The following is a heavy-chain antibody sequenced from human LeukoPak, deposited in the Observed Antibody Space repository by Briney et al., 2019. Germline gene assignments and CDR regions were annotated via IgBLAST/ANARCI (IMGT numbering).Heavy chain of an antibody. D-gene: IGHD3-10*01. CDR2: IYTSGST. CDR3: ARGIRLGYGSGRDWFDP. V-gene: IGHV4-4*07. J-gene: IGHJ5*02. Sequence: SETLPLTCTVSGGFISSYYWSWVRQPAAKGLGWIGRIYTSGSTNYNPSLKRRVTMSVDTSKNQFSLKLNSVTGADRGVYYCARGIRLGYGSGRDWFDPWGQGTLVSVSS. CDR1: GGFISSYY.